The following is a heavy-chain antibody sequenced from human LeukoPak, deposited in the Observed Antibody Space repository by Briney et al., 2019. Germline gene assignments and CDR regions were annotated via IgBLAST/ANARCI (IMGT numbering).Heavy chain of an antibody. Sequence: PSETLSLTCTVSGGSISSTGYYWGWIRQPPGKGLEWIGSIYYSGSTYDNPSLKSRVTISVDTSKNQFSLKLTSVTAADTAVYYCARGDYYAGGGRNWFDPWGHGTLVTVSS. D-gene: IGHD3-16*01. CDR1: GGSISSTGYY. CDR3: ARGDYYAGGGRNWFDP. CDR2: IYYSGST. J-gene: IGHJ5*02. V-gene: IGHV4-39*07.